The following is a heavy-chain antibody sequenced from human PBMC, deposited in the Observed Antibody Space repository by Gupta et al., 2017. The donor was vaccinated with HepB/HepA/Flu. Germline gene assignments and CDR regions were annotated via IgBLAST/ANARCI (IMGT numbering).Heavy chain of an antibody. Sequence: DVQLLESGGGVLQPGGSRSLSCVASGFTFVEFALHWVRQRPGKGLEWVSVISGDGTSTYFADYVKGRFTISRDNTENSLFLQMNSLTIEDTAFYYGVRGRYSYDVSGTFDFWGQGTLLTVSS. CDR3: VRGRYSYDVSGTFDF. CDR2: ISGDGTST. J-gene: IGHJ4*02. V-gene: IGHV3-43*02. CDR1: GFTFVEFA. D-gene: IGHD3-22*01.